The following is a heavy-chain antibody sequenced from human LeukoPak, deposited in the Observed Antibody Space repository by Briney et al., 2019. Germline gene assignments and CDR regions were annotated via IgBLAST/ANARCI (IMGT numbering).Heavy chain of an antibody. D-gene: IGHD3-22*01. CDR1: GYSFTSYW. V-gene: IGHV5-51*01. Sequence: GESLQISCQGSGYSFTSYWIGWVRQMPGKGLQWRGIIYPGDSDTRYSPSFQGQVTISPDKSTRTAYLQWSSLKASDTAMYYSARRGSYYDSSAFDWGQGTLDTVSS. J-gene: IGHJ4*02. CDR2: IYPGDSDT. CDR3: ARRGSYYDSSAFD.